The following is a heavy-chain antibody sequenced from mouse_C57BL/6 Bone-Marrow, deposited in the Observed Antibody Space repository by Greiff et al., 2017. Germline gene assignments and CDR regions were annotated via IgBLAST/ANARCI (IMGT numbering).Heavy chain of an antibody. CDR2: IHPNSGST. J-gene: IGHJ3*01. V-gene: IGHV1-64*01. D-gene: IGHD3-2*02. Sequence: VQLQQPGAELVKPGASVKLSCKASGYTFTSYWMHWVKQRPGQGLEWIGMIHPNSGSTNYNEKFKSKATLTVDKSSSTAYMQLSSLTSEDFAVYYCARCSSGYAWFAYWGQGTLVTVSA. CDR3: ARCSSGYAWFAY. CDR1: GYTFTSYW.